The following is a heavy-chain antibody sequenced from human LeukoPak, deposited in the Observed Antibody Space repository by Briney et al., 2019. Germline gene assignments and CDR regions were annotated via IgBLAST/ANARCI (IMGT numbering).Heavy chain of an antibody. CDR3: AKDRIGGPAILLWFGETDY. V-gene: IGHV3-23*01. D-gene: IGHD3-10*01. J-gene: IGHJ4*02. CDR1: GFTFSSYA. CDR2: ISGSGGST. Sequence: GGSLRLSCAASGFTFSSYAMSWVRQAPGKGLEWVSAISGSGGSTYYADSVKGRFTISRDNSKNTLYLQMNSLRAEDAAVYYCAKDRIGGPAILLWFGETDYWGQGTLVTVSS.